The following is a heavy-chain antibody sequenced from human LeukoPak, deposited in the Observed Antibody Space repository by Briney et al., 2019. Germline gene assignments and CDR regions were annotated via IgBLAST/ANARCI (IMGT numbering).Heavy chain of an antibody. CDR3: AKIPGGWRADYAFNI. CDR2: MSASGGTT. V-gene: IGHV3-23*01. Sequence: GGSLRLSCAASGFTFSSYAMSWVRQAPGKGLEWVSSMSASGGTTYYADSVKGRFTIPRDNSKNTLYLQMNSLRVEDTALYYCAKIPGGWRADYAFNIWGQGTMVTVSS. J-gene: IGHJ3*02. D-gene: IGHD2-15*01. CDR1: GFTFSSYA.